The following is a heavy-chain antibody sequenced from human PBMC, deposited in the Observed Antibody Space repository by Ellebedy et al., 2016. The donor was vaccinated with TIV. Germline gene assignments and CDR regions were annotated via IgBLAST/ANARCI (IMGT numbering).Heavy chain of an antibody. J-gene: IGHJ4*02. D-gene: IGHD3-10*01. CDR2: IYYSGST. Sequence: MPSETLSLTCTVPGGSISSYYWSWIRQPPGKGLEWIGYIYYSGSTNYNPSLKSRVTISVDTSKNQFSLKLSSVTAADTAVYYCAGSITMVRGVIDWGQGTLVTVSS. V-gene: IGHV4-59*08. CDR1: GGSISSYY. CDR3: AGSITMVRGVID.